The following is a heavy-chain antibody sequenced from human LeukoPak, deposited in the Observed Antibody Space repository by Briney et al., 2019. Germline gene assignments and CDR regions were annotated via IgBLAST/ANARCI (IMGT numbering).Heavy chain of an antibody. CDR3: ARVSVAGTDY. CDR1: GFTFSSYG. J-gene: IGHJ4*02. Sequence: GGSLRLSCAASGFTFSSYGMHWVRQAPGKGLEWMAFIRYDGSNKYYADSVKGRFTISRDNAKNSLYLQMNSLRAEDTAVYYCARVSVAGTDYWGQGTLVTVSS. D-gene: IGHD6-19*01. CDR2: IRYDGSNK. V-gene: IGHV3-30*02.